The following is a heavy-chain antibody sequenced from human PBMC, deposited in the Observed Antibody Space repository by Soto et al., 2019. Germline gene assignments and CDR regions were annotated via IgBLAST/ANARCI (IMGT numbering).Heavy chain of an antibody. V-gene: IGHV3-23*01. J-gene: IGHJ6*02. CDR3: AKPKGSWDYYYYYGMDV. CDR2: ISGSGGST. CDR1: GFTFSSYA. D-gene: IGHD6-13*01. Sequence: GGSLRLSCAASGFTFSSYAMSWVRQAPGKRLEWVSAISGSGGSTYYADSVKGRFTISRDNSKNTLYLQMNSLRAEDTAVYYCAKPKGSWDYYYYYGMDVWGQGTTVTVSS.